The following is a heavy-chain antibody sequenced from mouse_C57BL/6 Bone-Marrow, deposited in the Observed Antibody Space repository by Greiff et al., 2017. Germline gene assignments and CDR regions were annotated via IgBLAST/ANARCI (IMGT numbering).Heavy chain of an antibody. D-gene: IGHD2-4*01. CDR2: ISSGSSTI. CDR1: GFTFSDYG. J-gene: IGHJ4*01. CDR3: ARGMITRAMDY. V-gene: IGHV5-17*01. Sequence: EVHLVESGGGLVKPGGSLKLSCAASGFTFSDYGMHWVRQAPEKGLEWVAYISSGSSTIYYADTVKGRFTISRDNAKNTLFLQMTSLRSEDTAMYYCARGMITRAMDYWGQGTSVTVSS.